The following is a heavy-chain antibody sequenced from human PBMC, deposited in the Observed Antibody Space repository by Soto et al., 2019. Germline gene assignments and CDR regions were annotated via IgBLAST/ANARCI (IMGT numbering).Heavy chain of an antibody. D-gene: IGHD6-13*01. J-gene: IGHJ5*02. CDR2: IIPIFGTA. Sequence: SVKVSCKASGGTFSSYAISWVRQAPGQGLEWMGGIIPIFGTANYAQKFQGRVTITADESTSTAYMELSSLRSEDTAVYYCASLMVAAGTTTISNFWMSGWSDPWGQGTLVTVSS. CDR1: GGTFSSYA. V-gene: IGHV1-69*13. CDR3: ASLMVAAGTTTISNFWMSGWSDP.